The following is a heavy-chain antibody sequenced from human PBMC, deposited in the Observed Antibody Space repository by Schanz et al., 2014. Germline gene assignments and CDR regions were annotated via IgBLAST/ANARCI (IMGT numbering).Heavy chain of an antibody. CDR1: GFTFSGFW. J-gene: IGHJ3*02. CDR2: ISHDGYST. Sequence: VQLAESGGGLVQPGGSLRLSCAASGFTFSGFWMTWVRQAPGKGLEYVSAISHDGYSTDYADSVKGRFTISRDNSKNTLYLQMNSLRAEDTAVYYCAKGRFGELSAFDIWGQGTMVTVSS. V-gene: IGHV3-64*04. D-gene: IGHD3-10*01. CDR3: AKGRFGELSAFDI.